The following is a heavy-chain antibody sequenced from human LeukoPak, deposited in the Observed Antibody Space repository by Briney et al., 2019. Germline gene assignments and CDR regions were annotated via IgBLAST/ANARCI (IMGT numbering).Heavy chain of an antibody. D-gene: IGHD1-1*01. J-gene: IGHJ4*02. CDR3: ARGPYNWNLFEY. Sequence: SETLSLTCTVSGDPISTYYWSWIRQPAGKGLEWIGRIHTSRSVNYNPTLKSRVTMSTDTPKNQFSLKLSSVTAADTAVYYCARGPYNWNLFEYWGQGTLVSVSS. V-gene: IGHV4-4*07. CDR2: IHTSRSV. CDR1: GDPISTYY.